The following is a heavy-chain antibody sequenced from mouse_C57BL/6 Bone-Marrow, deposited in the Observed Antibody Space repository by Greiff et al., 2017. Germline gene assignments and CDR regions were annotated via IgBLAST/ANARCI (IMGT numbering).Heavy chain of an antibody. J-gene: IGHJ3*01. D-gene: IGHD1-1*01. V-gene: IGHV1-72*01. Sequence: QVQLQQPGAELVKPGASVKLSCQASGYTFTSSWMPWVKQRPGRGLAWVARIDPNSGGTKYHEQFKSKAPLTVDKPSSTAYLQLSSLTSEDSAVYYCARSGEFITTVAWAYWGQGTLVTVSA. CDR3: ARSGEFITTVAWAY. CDR1: GYTFTSSW. CDR2: IDPNSGGT.